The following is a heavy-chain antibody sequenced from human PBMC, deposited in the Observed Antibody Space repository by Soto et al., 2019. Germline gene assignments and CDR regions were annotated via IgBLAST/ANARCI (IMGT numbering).Heavy chain of an antibody. CDR3: ARASSGWYGMRWFDP. CDR1: GYTFTSYG. J-gene: IGHJ5*02. CDR2: LSAYNGNT. V-gene: IGHV1-18*01. Sequence: QVQLVQAGAEVKKHGASVKVSCKASGYTFTSYGSSWVRQAPGQGLEWIGWLSAYNGNTHYAQKLQGRVTMTTDTSTSTAYMELRSLRSDDTAVYYCARASSGWYGMRWFDPWGQGTLVTVYS. D-gene: IGHD6-19*01.